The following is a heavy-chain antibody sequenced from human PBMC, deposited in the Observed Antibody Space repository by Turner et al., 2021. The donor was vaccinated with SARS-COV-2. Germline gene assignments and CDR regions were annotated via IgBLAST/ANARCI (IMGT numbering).Heavy chain of an antibody. J-gene: IGHJ4*02. Sequence: VQLVESGGGVVQPGRSLRLSCVASGFTFSTYCMHWVRQAPGKGLEWVAVISYHGSNKYYADSVKGRFTISRNNSKNTLYLQMNSLRAEDTAVYYCAKDHVTVAAYFDYWGQGTLVTVSS. CDR1: GFTFSTYC. CDR3: AKDHVTVAAYFDY. CDR2: ISYHGSNK. D-gene: IGHD6-19*01. V-gene: IGHV3-30*18.